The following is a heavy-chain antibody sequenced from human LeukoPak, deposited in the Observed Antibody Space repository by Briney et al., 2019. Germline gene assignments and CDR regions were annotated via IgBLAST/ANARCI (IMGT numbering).Heavy chain of an antibody. V-gene: IGHV3-48*03. D-gene: IGHD6-13*01. CDR1: GMSFSSYE. CDR2: ISSGGTTI. CDR3: ASARLYSSSWYRYFDY. J-gene: IGHJ4*02. Sequence: GGSLRLSCAASGMSFSSYEMNWVRQAPGKGLEWVSYISSGGTTIYYADSVKGRFTISRDNAKNSLYLQMNNLRAEDTAVYYCASARLYSSSWYRYFDYWGRGTLVTVSS.